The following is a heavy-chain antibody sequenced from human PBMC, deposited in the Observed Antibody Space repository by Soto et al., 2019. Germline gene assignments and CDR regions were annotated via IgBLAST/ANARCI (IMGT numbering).Heavy chain of an antibody. V-gene: IGHV6-1*01. CDR2: TYYRSKWYN. CDR3: ARVNWNLGYYGMDV. J-gene: IGHJ6*02. D-gene: IGHD1-7*01. CDR1: GDSVSSNSAA. Sequence: SPTLSLTCAISGDSVSSNSAAWNWIRQSPSRGLEWLGGTYYRSKWYNDYAVSVKSRITINPDTSKNQFSLQLNSVTPEDTAVYYCARVNWNLGYYGMDVWGQVTTVTVSS.